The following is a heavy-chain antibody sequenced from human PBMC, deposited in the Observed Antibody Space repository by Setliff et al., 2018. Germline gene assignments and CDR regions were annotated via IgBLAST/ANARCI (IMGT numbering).Heavy chain of an antibody. J-gene: IGHJ4*02. D-gene: IGHD2-2*01. CDR2: IYPADSDV. CDR1: GYSFTTYW. CDR3: VRGPPDFVVVPAAAKFDY. Sequence: GESLKISCKGSGYSFTTYWIGWVRQMPGKGLEWMGIIYPADSDVKYSPSFQGHVTMSVDKSINTAYLQWSSMKSSDTAMYYCVRGPPDFVVVPAAAKFDYWGQGTLVTVSS. V-gene: IGHV5-51*01.